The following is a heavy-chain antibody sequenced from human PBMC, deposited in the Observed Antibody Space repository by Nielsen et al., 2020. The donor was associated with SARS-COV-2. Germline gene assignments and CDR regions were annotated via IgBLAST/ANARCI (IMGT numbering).Heavy chain of an antibody. CDR1: GGSFSGYY. CDR2: INHSGST. V-gene: IGHV4-34*01. D-gene: IGHD2-15*01. CDR3: AREEWGSPGGVGYYYYYMDV. J-gene: IGHJ6*03. Sequence: SETLSLTCAVYGGSFSGYYWSWIRQPPGKGLEWIGEINHSGSTNYNPSLKSRVTMSVDTSKNQFSLKLSSVTAADTAVYYCAREEWGSPGGVGYYYYYMDVWGKGTTVTVSS.